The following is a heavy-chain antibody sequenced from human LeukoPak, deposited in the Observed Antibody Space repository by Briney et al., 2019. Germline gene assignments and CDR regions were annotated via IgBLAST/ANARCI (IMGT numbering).Heavy chain of an antibody. CDR3: ARGLAYCGGDCYSEYFQH. D-gene: IGHD2-21*02. CDR2: ISYDGSNK. J-gene: IGHJ1*01. CDR1: GFTLSSYA. V-gene: IGHV3-30*04. Sequence: GRSLRLSCAASGFTLSSYAMHWVRQAPGKGLEWVAVISYDGSNKYYADSVKGRSTISRDNSKNTLYLQMNSLRAEDTAVYYCARGLAYCGGDCYSEYFQHWGQGTLVTVSS.